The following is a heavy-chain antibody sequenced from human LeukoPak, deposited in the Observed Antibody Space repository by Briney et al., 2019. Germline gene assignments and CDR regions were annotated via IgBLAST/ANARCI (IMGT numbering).Heavy chain of an antibody. V-gene: IGHV4-38-2*01. D-gene: IGHD5-18*01. J-gene: IGHJ4*02. CDR3: PRVRYNYGDSDY. CDR1: GYSISSGYY. CDR2: IYHNGNT. Sequence: TSSETLSLTCAVSGYSISSGYYWGWIRQPTGKGLEWIGTIYHNGNTYYNPSLKSRVTISVDTSKNQFSLKLSSVTAADTAVYYCPRVRYNYGDSDYWGQGTLVTVSS.